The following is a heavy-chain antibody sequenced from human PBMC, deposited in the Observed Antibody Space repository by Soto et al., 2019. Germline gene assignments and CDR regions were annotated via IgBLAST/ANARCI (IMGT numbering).Heavy chain of an antibody. CDR1: GFIFKMYW. Sequence: GSLRLSCAASGFIFKMYWMHWVRQSPGKGLVWISRIYNDGTYSDYADSVRGRFTISRDNVNDTLYLQMNNLKAEDSGLYYCTRGPRPISTGTGAYWGQGTQVTVSS. V-gene: IGHV3-74*01. CDR2: IYNDGTYS. J-gene: IGHJ4*02. CDR3: TRGPRPISTGTGAY. D-gene: IGHD3-10*01.